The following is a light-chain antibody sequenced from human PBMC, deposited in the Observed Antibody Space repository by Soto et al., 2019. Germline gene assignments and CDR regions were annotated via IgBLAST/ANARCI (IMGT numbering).Light chain of an antibody. CDR2: AAS. J-gene: IGKJ2*01. V-gene: IGKV1-6*01. Sequence: AIPMTQSPSSLSASVGDRVTITCRASQVIGTDLGWYQQKPGKAPKLLMYAASSSQSGVPSTFSGSRAGTDFTLTISSLQPEDFATYYCLQYYSFPYTFGQGTKLEI. CDR1: QVIGTD. CDR3: LQYYSFPYT.